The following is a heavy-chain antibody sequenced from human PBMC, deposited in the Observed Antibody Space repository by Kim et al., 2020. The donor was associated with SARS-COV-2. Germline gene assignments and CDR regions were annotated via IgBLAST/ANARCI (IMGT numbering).Heavy chain of an antibody. Sequence: SETLSLTCTVSGGSISSYYWSWIRQPPGKGLEWIGYIYYSGSTNYNPSLKSRVTISVDTSKNQFSLKLSSVTAADTAVYYCARYYDFWSGYSGDYYYGMDVWGQGTTVTVSS. CDR3: ARYYDFWSGYSGDYYYGMDV. D-gene: IGHD3-3*01. V-gene: IGHV4-59*01. CDR2: IYYSGST. CDR1: GGSISSYY. J-gene: IGHJ6*02.